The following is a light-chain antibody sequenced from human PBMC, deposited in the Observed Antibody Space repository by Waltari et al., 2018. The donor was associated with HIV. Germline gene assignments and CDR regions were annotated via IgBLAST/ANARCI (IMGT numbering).Light chain of an antibody. V-gene: IGKV3-15*01. CDR2: GAS. Sequence: ILMTQSPATVSVSPGERVTLSCTASHSIFNNVAWYQQRRGQAPRLVIYGASPRVTGVPDRFSGSGSGTEFTLTISSVQSEDFALYFCQQYNDWLALTFGGGTKVEV. J-gene: IGKJ4*01. CDR3: QQYNDWLALT. CDR1: HSIFNN.